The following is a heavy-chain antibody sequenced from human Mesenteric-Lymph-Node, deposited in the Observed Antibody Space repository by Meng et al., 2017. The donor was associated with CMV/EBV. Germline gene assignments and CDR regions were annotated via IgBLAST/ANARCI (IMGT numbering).Heavy chain of an antibody. CDR1: GYTFTGYY. V-gene: IGHV1-2*02. D-gene: IGHD2-2*01. CDR3: ARGASPFYCSSTSCYPGYSSSPFDY. Sequence: VSVKVSCKASGYTFTGYYMHWVRQAPGQGLEWMGWINPNSGGTNYAQKFQGRVTMTRDTSISTAYMELSRLRSDDTAVYYCARGASPFYCSSTSCYPGYSSSPFDYWGQGTLVTVSS. J-gene: IGHJ4*02. CDR2: INPNSGGT.